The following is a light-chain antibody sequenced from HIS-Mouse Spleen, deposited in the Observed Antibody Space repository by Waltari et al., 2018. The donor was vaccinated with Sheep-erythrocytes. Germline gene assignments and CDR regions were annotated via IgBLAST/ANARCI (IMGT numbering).Light chain of an antibody. CDR3: CSYAGSYTWV. CDR2: EGS. V-gene: IGLV2-23*01. Sequence: PVQSITISCTGTSSAVGSYNLVSWYQQHPGKAPKLMIYEGSKRPSGVSNRFSGSKSGNTASLTISGLQAEDEADYYCCSYAGSYTWVFGGGTKLTVL. CDR1: SSAVGSYNL. J-gene: IGLJ3*02.